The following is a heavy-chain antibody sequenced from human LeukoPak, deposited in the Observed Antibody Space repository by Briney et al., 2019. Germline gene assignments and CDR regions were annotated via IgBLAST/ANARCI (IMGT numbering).Heavy chain of an antibody. V-gene: IGHV3-33*01. J-gene: IGHJ4*02. D-gene: IGHD5-18*01. CDR1: GFTFSSYG. CDR3: ARADKDGYGFFGFDY. Sequence: GRSLRLSCAASGFTFSSYGMHWVRQAPGKGLEWVAVIWYDGSNKYYADSVKGRFTISRDNSKNTLYLQMNSLRAEDTALYYCARADKDGYGFFGFDYWGQGTLVTVSS. CDR2: IWYDGSNK.